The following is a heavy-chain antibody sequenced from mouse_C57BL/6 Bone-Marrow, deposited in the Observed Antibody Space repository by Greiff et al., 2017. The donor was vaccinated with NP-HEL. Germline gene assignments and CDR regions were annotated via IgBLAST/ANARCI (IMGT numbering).Heavy chain of an antibody. Sequence: EVKLMESRGGLVKPGGSLKLSCAASGFTFSDYGMHWVRQAPEKGLEWVAYISSGSSTIYYADTVKGRFTISRDNAKNTLFLQMTSLRSEDTAMYYCARIYGYYAMDYWGQGTSVTVSS. D-gene: IGHD1-1*02. CDR1: GFTFSDYG. V-gene: IGHV5-17*01. J-gene: IGHJ4*01. CDR3: ARIYGYYAMDY. CDR2: ISSGSSTI.